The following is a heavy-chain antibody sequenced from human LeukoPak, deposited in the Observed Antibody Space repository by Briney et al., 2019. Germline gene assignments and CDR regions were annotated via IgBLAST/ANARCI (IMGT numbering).Heavy chain of an antibody. V-gene: IGHV1-18*01. CDR1: GGTFSSYA. CDR2: ISAYNGNT. J-gene: IGHJ3*02. Sequence: ASVKVSCKASGGTFSSYAISWVRQAPGQGLEWMGWISAYNGNTNYAQRFQGRVTMTTDTSTSTAYMELRSLRSDDTAVYYCARRASSTSFLDAFDIWGQGTMVTVSS. D-gene: IGHD2-2*01. CDR3: ARRASSTSFLDAFDI.